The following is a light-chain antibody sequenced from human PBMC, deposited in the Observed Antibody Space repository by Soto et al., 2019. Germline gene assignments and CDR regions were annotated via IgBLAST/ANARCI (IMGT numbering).Light chain of an antibody. CDR3: AVWDDSLNGYV. J-gene: IGLJ1*01. CDR1: SSNIGSNT. V-gene: IGLV1-44*01. CDR2: SNN. Sequence: QAVVTQPPSASGTPGQRVIISCSGSSSNIGSNTVNWYQQLPGAAPKLLIQSNNQRPSGVPDRFSGSQSGTSASLAISGLQSEDEADDYCAVWDDSLNGYVFGTGTKLTVL.